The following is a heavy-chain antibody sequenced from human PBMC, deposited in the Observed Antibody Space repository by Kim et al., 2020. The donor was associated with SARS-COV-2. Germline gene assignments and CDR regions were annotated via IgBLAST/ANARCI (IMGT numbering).Heavy chain of an antibody. J-gene: IGHJ4*02. V-gene: IGHV3-23*01. Sequence: STDYPAPGKGRFTISRDNSKNTLFLQMNSLRADDTAMYYCAKDLNLGFDSWGQGTLVTVSA. D-gene: IGHD7-27*01. CDR2: ST. CDR3: AKDLNLGFDS.